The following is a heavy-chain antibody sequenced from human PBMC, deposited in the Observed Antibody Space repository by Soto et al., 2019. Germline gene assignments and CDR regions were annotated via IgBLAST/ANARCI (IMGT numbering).Heavy chain of an antibody. CDR2: IHYSGST. V-gene: IGHV4-59*12. Sequence: SETLSLTCTVSGGSISGYYWSWIRQSPGKGLEWIGYIHYSGSTNYNPSLKSRVTISADKSINTAYLQWSSLKASDTAIYYCARTFGGHLYSFDFWGQGTLVTVSS. J-gene: IGHJ4*02. CDR3: ARTFGGHLYSFDF. CDR1: GGSISGYY. D-gene: IGHD3-16*01.